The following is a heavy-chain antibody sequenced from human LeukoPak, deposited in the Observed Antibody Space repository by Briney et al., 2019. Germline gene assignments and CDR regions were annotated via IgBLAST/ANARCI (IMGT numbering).Heavy chain of an antibody. CDR2: ISGGGGST. V-gene: IGHV3-23*01. D-gene: IGHD6-6*01. J-gene: IGHJ4*02. Sequence: PGGSLRLSCAASGFTFTSYSMNWVRQAPGKGLEWVSTISGGGGSTYYADSVKGRITISRDYSKNTPFLQMNSLRAEDTAVYYCAKGAHTSSSLWPSAADYWGQGTLVTVSS. CDR3: AKGAHTSSSLWPSAADY. CDR1: GFTFTSYS.